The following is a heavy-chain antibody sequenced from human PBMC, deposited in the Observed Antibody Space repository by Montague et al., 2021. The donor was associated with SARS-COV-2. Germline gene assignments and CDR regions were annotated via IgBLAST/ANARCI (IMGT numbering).Heavy chain of an antibody. CDR2: ISISGST. CDR1: GGSISSGSYY. CDR3: ARDIAVAGLLDY. D-gene: IGHD6-19*01. J-gene: IGHJ4*02. V-gene: IGHV4-61*02. Sequence: TLSLTCTVSGGSISSGSYYWSWIRQSAGKGLEWIGRISISGSTNYNPSLKSRVTISVDTSKNQFSLKLSSVTAADTAVYYCARDIAVAGLLDYWGQGTLVTVSS.